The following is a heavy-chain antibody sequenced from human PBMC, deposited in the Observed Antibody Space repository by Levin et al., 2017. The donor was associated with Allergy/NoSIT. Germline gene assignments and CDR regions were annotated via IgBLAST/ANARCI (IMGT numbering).Heavy chain of an antibody. V-gene: IGHV1-69*01. D-gene: IGHD5-24*01. CDR1: GGTFSSYA. CDR3: ARPNVEMAFYYFDY. Sequence: KISCKASGGTFSSYAISWVRQAPGQGLEWMGGIIPIFGTANYAQKFQGRVTITADESTSTAYMELSSLRSEDTAVYYCARPNVEMAFYYFDYWGQGTLVTVSS. J-gene: IGHJ4*02. CDR2: IIPIFGTA.